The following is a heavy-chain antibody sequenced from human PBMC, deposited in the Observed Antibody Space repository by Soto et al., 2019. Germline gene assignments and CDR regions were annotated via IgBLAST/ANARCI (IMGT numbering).Heavy chain of an antibody. J-gene: IGHJ3*02. CDR3: AKKGLGSLATYCSTGDCHYAFDI. V-gene: IGHV3-23*01. CDR1: GFTFGNYA. CDR2: ISGGGDGT. Sequence: EVQLLESGGGLVQPGGSLRLCCAASGFTFGNYAMIWVRQAPGKGLEWVSTISGGGDGTYYADSVRGRFTISRENSRNTVYLQMNSLRAEDTAVYYCAKKGLGSLATYCSTGDCHYAFDIWGQGTMVTVSS. D-gene: IGHD2-8*01.